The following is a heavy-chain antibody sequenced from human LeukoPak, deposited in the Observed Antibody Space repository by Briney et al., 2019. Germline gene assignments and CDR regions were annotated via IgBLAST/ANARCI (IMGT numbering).Heavy chain of an antibody. V-gene: IGHV1-2*04. CDR2: INPNSGGT. J-gene: IGHJ4*02. Sequence: ASVKVSCKASGYTFTGYYMHWVRQAPGQGLEWMGWINPNSGGTNYAQKFQGWVTMTRDTSISTAYMELSRLRSDDTAVYYCARDRRIAARPPKQEFDYWGQGTLVTVSP. CDR1: GYTFTGYY. D-gene: IGHD6-6*01. CDR3: ARDRRIAARPPKQEFDY.